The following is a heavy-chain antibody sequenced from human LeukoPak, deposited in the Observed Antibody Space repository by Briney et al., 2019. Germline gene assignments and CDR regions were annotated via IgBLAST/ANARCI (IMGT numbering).Heavy chain of an antibody. CDR3: ASRYSGYDLNLEYNWFDP. J-gene: IGHJ5*02. V-gene: IGHV4-38-2*02. CDR2: IYHSGSP. CDR1: GYSMSSGYY. Sequence: SETLSLTCTVSGYSMSSGYYWDWIRQPPGKGLEWIGSIYHSGSPYYNSSLKSRVTISVDTSKNQFSLKLSSVTAADTAVYYCASRYSGYDLNLEYNWFDPWGQGTLVTVSS. D-gene: IGHD5-12*01.